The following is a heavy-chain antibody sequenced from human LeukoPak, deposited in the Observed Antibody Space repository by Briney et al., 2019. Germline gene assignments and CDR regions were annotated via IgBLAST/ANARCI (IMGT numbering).Heavy chain of an antibody. V-gene: IGHV1-2*06. CDR3: ARGGDPTDDAFDI. Sequence: ASVKVSCKASGYTFIGYYIHWVRQAPGQGLEWMGRINPNIGDTDYAQKFQGRVTMTRDTSISTAYMELSRLRSDDTAVYYCARGGDPTDDAFDIWGQGTMVTVSS. J-gene: IGHJ3*02. CDR2: INPNIGDT. D-gene: IGHD2-21*02. CDR1: GYTFIGYY.